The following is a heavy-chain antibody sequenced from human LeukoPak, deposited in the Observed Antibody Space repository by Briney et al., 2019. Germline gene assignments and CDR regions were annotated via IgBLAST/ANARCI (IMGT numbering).Heavy chain of an antibody. D-gene: IGHD5-24*01. CDR3: ASGYKTVSVFDH. J-gene: IGHJ4*02. V-gene: IGHV1-46*01. CDR1: GYTFTTYY. CDR2: INPSGGGT. Sequence: ASVKVSCKASGYTFTTYYMHWVRQAPGQGHVWMGLINPSGGGTRYAQKFQGRVTMTRDTSTSTVYMELSSLRSEDTAVYYCASGYKTVSVFDHWGQGTLVTVSS.